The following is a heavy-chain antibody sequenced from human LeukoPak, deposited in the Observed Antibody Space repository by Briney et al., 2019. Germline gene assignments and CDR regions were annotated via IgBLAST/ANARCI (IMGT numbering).Heavy chain of an antibody. CDR1: GFTFSNYA. CDR3: ARGVFN. D-gene: IGHD3-10*01. CDR2: ISGSGGST. J-gene: IGHJ4*02. V-gene: IGHV3-23*01. Sequence: PGETLGLSCAASGFTFSNYALSWVRQAPGKGLEWVSAISGSGGSTYYADSVQGRFTISRDNSKNTLYLQMNSLRAEDTAVYYCARGVFNWGQGTLVTVSS.